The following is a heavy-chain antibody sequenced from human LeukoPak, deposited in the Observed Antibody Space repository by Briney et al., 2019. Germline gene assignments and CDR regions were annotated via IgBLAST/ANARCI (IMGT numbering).Heavy chain of an antibody. CDR3: ARGWLAESTVVTPYNY. Sequence: SVKVSCKASGGTFSSYAINWVRQAPGQGLEWMGGIIPLFGTANYAQKFQGRVTITAVESMSTAYMELSSLRSVDTAVYYCARGWLAESTVVTPYNYWGQGTLVTVSS. J-gene: IGHJ4*02. V-gene: IGHV1-69*13. D-gene: IGHD4-23*01. CDR1: GGTFSSYA. CDR2: IIPLFGTA.